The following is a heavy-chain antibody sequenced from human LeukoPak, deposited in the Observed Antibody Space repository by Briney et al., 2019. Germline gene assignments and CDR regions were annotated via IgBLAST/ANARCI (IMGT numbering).Heavy chain of an antibody. CDR2: IYYSVST. Sequence: LRLSCAASGFTFSSYAMSWVRQPPGKGLEWIGYIYYSVSTYYNPSLKSRVTLSVDTSKNQFSLKLSSVTAADTAVYYCARVGVVPAAFDYWGQGTLVTVSS. CDR1: GFTFSSYA. V-gene: IGHV4-30-4*08. J-gene: IGHJ4*02. D-gene: IGHD2-2*01. CDR3: ARVGVVPAAFDY.